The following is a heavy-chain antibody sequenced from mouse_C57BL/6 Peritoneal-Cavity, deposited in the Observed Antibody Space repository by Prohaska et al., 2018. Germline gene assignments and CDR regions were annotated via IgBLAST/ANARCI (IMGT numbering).Heavy chain of an antibody. Sequence: MSITCTVSGFSLTSYGVHWVRQPPGKGLEWLVVIWSDGSTTYNSAIKSRLSISKDNSKSQVFLKMNSLQTDDTAMYYCARGLLKAMDYWGQGTSVTVSS. J-gene: IGHJ4*01. D-gene: IGHD1-3*01. CDR1: GFSLTSYG. CDR3: ARGLLKAMDY. CDR2: IWSDGST. V-gene: IGHV2-6*03.